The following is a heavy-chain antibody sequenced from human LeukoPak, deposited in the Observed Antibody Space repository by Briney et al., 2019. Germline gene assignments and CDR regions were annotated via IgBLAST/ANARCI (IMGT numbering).Heavy chain of an antibody. V-gene: IGHV3-74*01. Sequence: GESLRLSCAASGLTLSGYWMHWVRQAPGKGLVWVSRINGDASSTSYADSVKGQFTISRDNAKSTLYLQMNSLRVEDTAVYYCARARGNTYGYFEYWGQGTLVTVSS. D-gene: IGHD5-18*01. CDR2: INGDASST. J-gene: IGHJ4*02. CDR3: ARARGNTYGYFEY. CDR1: GLTLSGYW.